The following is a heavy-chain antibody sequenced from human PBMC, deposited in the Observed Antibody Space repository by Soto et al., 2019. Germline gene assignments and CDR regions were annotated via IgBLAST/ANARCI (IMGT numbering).Heavy chain of an antibody. D-gene: IGHD2-8*01. CDR1: GGSISSYY. CDR3: ARELMGVESNYLDY. V-gene: IGHV4-59*01. CDR2: IYYSGST. J-gene: IGHJ4*02. Sequence: SETLSLTCTVSGGSISSYYWSWIRQPPGKGLEWIGYIYYSGSTNYNPSLKSRVTISVDTSKNQFSLKLSSVTAADTAVYYCARELMGVESNYLDYWGQGTLVTVSS.